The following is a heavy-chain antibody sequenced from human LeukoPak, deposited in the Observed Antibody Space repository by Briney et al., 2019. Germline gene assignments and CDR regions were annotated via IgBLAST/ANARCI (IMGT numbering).Heavy chain of an antibody. Sequence: SETLSLTCAVYGGSFSGYYWSWIRQPPGKGLEWIGEINHSGSTNYNPSLKSRVTISVDTSKNQFSLKLSSVTAADTAVYYCASLACHDSSGYYFDYWGQGTLVTVSS. J-gene: IGHJ4*02. V-gene: IGHV4-34*01. CDR1: GGSFSGYY. CDR3: ASLACHDSSGYYFDY. CDR2: INHSGST. D-gene: IGHD3-22*01.